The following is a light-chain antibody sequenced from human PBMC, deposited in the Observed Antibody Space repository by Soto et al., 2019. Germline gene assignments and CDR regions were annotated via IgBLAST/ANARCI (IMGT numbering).Light chain of an antibody. CDR3: QQSYSTPKT. CDR1: QSIAIY. Sequence: DIPLTQSPSSLSASVGDSVTITCRASQSIAIYLNWYQQKPGKAPKLLIYAASSLQSDVPSRFSGSGSGTDFTLTISSLQPEDFATYYCQQSYSTPKTFGQGTKVDIK. CDR2: AAS. J-gene: IGKJ1*01. V-gene: IGKV1-39*01.